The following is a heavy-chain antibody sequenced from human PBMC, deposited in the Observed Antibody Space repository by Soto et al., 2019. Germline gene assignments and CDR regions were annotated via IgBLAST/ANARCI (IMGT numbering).Heavy chain of an antibody. V-gene: IGHV1-2*04. CDR2: INPQTGAP. J-gene: IGHJ5*02. Sequence: QVHLVQSGPETRTPGASVKVSCKASGYTFIGYYIHWIRQAPGQGLEWMGYINPQTGAPTYAQKFKGSVTRTRDTTLRTAYMELKTLTSNDTAVYYCAKARGISSARLITWFDPWGQGTLVSVSS. CDR1: GYTFIGYY. D-gene: IGHD2-2*01. CDR3: AKARGISSARLITWFDP.